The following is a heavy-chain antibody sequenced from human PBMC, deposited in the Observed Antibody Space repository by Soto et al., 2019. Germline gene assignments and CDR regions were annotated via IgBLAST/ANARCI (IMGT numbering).Heavy chain of an antibody. CDR3: ARSGEPPLDY. Sequence: QVRLVQSGPEVKKPGASVKVSCKTSGYAFPHYVINWVRQAPGHGLEWMGFSTHTGNTNYAQNFQGRGVLTTDTSTSTAYMEVTSLRSDDTAVYYCARSGEPPLDYWGQGTPVTVSS. V-gene: IGHV1-18*01. D-gene: IGHD1-26*01. J-gene: IGHJ4*02. CDR2: STHTGNT. CDR1: GYAFPHYV.